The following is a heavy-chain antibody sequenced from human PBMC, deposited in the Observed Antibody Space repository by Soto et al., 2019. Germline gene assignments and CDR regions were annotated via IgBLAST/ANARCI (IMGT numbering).Heavy chain of an antibody. V-gene: IGHV4-31*03. D-gene: IGHD2-8*01. J-gene: IGHJ4*02. CDR2: IYYSGTT. CDR1: GGSVSRGGYY. CDR3: ARRALPQCINGVCYKDGFWAY. Sequence: PSETLSLTCTVSGGSVSRGGYYGSWIRQHPGTGLEWIGYIYYSGTTYFNPSLKSRASISLDTSKNEFSLKLTSVTAADTAVYYCARRALPQCINGVCYKDGFWAYWGQGALLTVS.